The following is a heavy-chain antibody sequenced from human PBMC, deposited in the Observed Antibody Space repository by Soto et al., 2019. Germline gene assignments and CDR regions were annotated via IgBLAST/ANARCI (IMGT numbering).Heavy chain of an antibody. CDR3: ARVAGNYLGWFDP. V-gene: IGHV3-64D*06. CDR2: ISSNGGST. J-gene: IGHJ5*02. Sequence: PGGSLRLSCSASGFTFSSYAMHWVRQAPGKGLEYVSAISSNGGSTYYADSVKGRFTISRDNSKNTLYLQMSSLRSEDTAVYYCARVAGNYLGWFDPWGQGTLVTVSS. D-gene: IGHD3-22*01. CDR1: GFTFSSYA.